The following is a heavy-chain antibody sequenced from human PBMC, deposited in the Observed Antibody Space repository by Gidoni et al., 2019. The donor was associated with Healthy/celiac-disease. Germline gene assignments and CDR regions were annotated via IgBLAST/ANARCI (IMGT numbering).Heavy chain of an antibody. V-gene: IGHV4-39*01. D-gene: IGHD5-12*01. CDR2: IYYSGST. J-gene: IGHJ3*02. CDR1: GGSISSSSYY. CDR3: ARHDGGDGYNYDWDDAFDI. Sequence: QLQLQESGPGLVKPSETLSLTCTVSGGSISSSSYYWGWIRQPPGKGLEWIGRIYYSGSTYYNPSLKSRVTISVDTSKNQFSLKLSSVTAADTAVYYCARHDGGDGYNYDWDDAFDIWGQGTMVTVSS.